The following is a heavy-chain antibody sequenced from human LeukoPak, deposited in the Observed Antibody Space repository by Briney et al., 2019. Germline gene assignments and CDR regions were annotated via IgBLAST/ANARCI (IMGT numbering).Heavy chain of an antibody. V-gene: IGHV1-69*05. CDR2: IIPIFGTA. CDR3: ARPGAAAGFGH. J-gene: IGHJ4*02. Sequence: GASVKVSCKASGGTFSSYAISWVRQAPGQGLEWMGGIIPIFGTANYAQKFQGRVTMSRNTSINTAYMELSSLRSDDTAVYYCARPGAAAGFGHWGQGTLVTVSS. CDR1: GGTFSSYA. D-gene: IGHD6-13*01.